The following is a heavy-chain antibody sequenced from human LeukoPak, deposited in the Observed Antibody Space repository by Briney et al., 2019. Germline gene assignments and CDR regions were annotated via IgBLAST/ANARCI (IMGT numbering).Heavy chain of an antibody. J-gene: IGHJ4*02. CDR2: IHPSGST. V-gene: IGHV4-34*01. Sequence: NPSETLSLTCAVYGGSFSNYYCTWIRQAPGKGLEWIGEIHPSGSTNYNPSLLSRVTLSLDASKNQFSLRLTSVTAADTAVYYCARGPLDYWGQGTLVTVSS. CDR3: ARGPLDY. CDR1: GGSFSNYY.